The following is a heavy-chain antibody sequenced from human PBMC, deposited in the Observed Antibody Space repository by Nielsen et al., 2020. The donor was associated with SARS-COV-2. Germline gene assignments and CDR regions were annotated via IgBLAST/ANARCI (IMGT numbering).Heavy chain of an antibody. V-gene: IGHV4-39*01. CDR1: GGSISSSSYY. Sequence: SETLSLTCTVSGGSISSSSYYWGWIRQPPGKGLEWIGSIYYSGSTYYNPSLKSRVTISVDTSKNQFSLKLSSVTAADTAVYYCARPRAPPTKYYYDSSGYYYYYGMDVWGQGTTVTVSS. J-gene: IGHJ6*02. D-gene: IGHD3-22*01. CDR3: ARPRAPPTKYYYDSSGYYYYYGMDV. CDR2: IYYSGST.